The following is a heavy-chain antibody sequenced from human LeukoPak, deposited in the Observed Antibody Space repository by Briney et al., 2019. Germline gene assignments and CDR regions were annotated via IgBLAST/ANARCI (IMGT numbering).Heavy chain of an antibody. CDR1: SGSISSGSYY. J-gene: IGHJ4*02. CDR2: IYHSGST. CDR3: AREARSVEMATQSPADY. Sequence: PSETLSLTCTVSSGSISSGSYYWSWIRQPPGKGLEWIGYIYHSGSTYYNPSLKSRVTISVDRSKNQFSLKLSSVTAADTAVYYCAREARSVEMATQSPADYWGQGTLVTVSS. V-gene: IGHV4-30-2*01. D-gene: IGHD5-24*01.